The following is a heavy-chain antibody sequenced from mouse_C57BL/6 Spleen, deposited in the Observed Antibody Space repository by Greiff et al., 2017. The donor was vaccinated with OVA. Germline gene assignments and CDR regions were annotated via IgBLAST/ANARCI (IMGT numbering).Heavy chain of an antibody. CDR1: GYTFTDYY. D-gene: IGHD2-1*01. CDR3: ARGYGNSGY. V-gene: IGHV1-26*01. J-gene: IGHJ2*01. CDR2: INPNNGGT. Sequence: VQLQQSGPELVKPGASVKISCKASGYTFTDYYMNWVKQSHGKSLEWIGDINPNNGGTSYNQKFKGKATLTVDKSSSTAYMELRSLTSEDAAVYYCARGYGNSGYWGQGTTLTVSS.